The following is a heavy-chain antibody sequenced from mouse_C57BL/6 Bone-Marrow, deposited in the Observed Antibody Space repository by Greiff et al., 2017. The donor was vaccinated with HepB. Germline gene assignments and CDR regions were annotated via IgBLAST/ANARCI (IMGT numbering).Heavy chain of an antibody. Sequence: QVQLQQPGAELVKPGASVKLSCKASGYTFTSYWMHWVKQRPGQGLEWIGMIHPNSGSTNYNEKFKSTATLTVDKSSSTAYMQLSSLSSEDSAVYNSAKEYYSSSDSYSGEDATLTESS. CDR3: AKEYYSSSDSY. V-gene: IGHV1-64*01. CDR2: IHPNSGST. D-gene: IGHD1-1*01. J-gene: IGHJ2*01. CDR1: GYTFTSYW.